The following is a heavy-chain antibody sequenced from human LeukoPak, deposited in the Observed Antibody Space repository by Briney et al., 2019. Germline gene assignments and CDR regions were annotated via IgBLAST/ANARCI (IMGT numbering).Heavy chain of an antibody. Sequence: PGRSLRLSCAASGFTFRSYAMHWVRQAPGKGLEWVAVISYDGSNKYYADSVKGRFTISRDNSKNTLYLQMNSLRAEDTAVYYCAKDRGGDLSLLDYWGQGTLVTVSS. CDR1: GFTFRSYA. V-gene: IGHV3-30*04. CDR2: ISYDGSNK. CDR3: AKDRGGDLSLLDY. J-gene: IGHJ4*02. D-gene: IGHD2-21*02.